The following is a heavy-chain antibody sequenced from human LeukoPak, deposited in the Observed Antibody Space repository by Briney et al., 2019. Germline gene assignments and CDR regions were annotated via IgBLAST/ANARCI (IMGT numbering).Heavy chain of an antibody. CDR3: ARLFRNYYDNSGRGRLDY. Sequence: GESLKISCKGSGYSFTSYWIAWVRQMPGKGLEWMGIIYPGDSNIRYSPSFQGQVTISADRSISTAFLQWSSLKASDTAMYYCARLFRNYYDNSGRGRLDYWGQGTLVTVSS. J-gene: IGHJ4*02. CDR2: IYPGDSNI. CDR1: GYSFTSYW. V-gene: IGHV5-51*01. D-gene: IGHD3-22*01.